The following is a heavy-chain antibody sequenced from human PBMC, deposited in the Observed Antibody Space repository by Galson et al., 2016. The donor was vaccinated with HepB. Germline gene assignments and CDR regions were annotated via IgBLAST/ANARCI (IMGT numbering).Heavy chain of an antibody. CDR2: IKHDGSEK. Sequence: SLRLSCAASGFTFNNHWMNWVRLAPGKGPEWVANIKHDGSEKNYVDSVKGRFTISRDNSKNSLYLQMNSLRTEDTALYYCTKDFGHGYGMNVWGQGTTVTVSS. CDR3: TKDFGHGYGMNV. J-gene: IGHJ6*02. CDR1: GFTFNNHW. V-gene: IGHV3-7*03. D-gene: IGHD2-8*01.